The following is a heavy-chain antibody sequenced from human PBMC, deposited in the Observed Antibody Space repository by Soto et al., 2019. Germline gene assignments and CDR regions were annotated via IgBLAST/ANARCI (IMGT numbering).Heavy chain of an antibody. CDR3: AKMVRGVIFSYYFDY. Sequence: GASVKVSCKVSGYTLTELSMHWVRQAPGKGLEWMGGFDPEDGETIYAQKFQGRVTMTEDTSTDTAYMELSSLRSEDTAVYYCAKMVRGVIFSYYFDYWGQGTLVTVSS. D-gene: IGHD3-10*01. V-gene: IGHV1-24*01. CDR2: FDPEDGET. J-gene: IGHJ4*02. CDR1: GYTLTELS.